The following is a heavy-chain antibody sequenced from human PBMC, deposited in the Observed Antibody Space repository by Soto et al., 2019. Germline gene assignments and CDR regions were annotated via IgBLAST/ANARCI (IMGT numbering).Heavy chain of an antibody. J-gene: IGHJ4*02. CDR1: RFTFRDYY. Sequence: RLSCAAARFTFRDYYMTWIRQASGTGLEWGAYMDNSGTIKYYADSVKGRFTISRDNTKNSLSLQMNSLGAEDTAIYYCARIEGDCSGGSCYSGGFDYWGQGALVTVSS. V-gene: IGHV3-11*01. D-gene: IGHD2-15*01. CDR3: ARIEGDCSGGSCYSGGFDY. CDR2: MDNSGTIK.